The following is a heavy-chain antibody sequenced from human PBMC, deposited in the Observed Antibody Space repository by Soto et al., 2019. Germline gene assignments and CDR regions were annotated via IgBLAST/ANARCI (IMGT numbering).Heavy chain of an antibody. V-gene: IGHV4-61*05. J-gene: IGHJ3*01. CDR3: ARRYGLDAFDF. Sequence: SETLSLTCTVSGGSISSSRSYWGWIRQPPGKALEWIGYIYDTDTTYYNPFLKSRVIISVETSKTQFFLKLSSVTAADTVVYYSARRYGLDAFDFWGQGTMVTVSS. CDR2: IYDTDTT. CDR1: GGSISSSRSY. D-gene: IGHD4-17*01.